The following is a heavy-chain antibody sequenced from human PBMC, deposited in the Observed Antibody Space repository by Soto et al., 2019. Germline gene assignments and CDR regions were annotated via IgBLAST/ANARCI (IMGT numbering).Heavy chain of an antibody. CDR1: GGSISSNSYS. CDR2: IYYSGST. V-gene: IGHV4-39*01. D-gene: IGHD6-13*01. CDR3: ARCLAVSSNTRISSWYICYYGPDV. Sequence: SETLSLTCSVSGGSISSNSYSWGWIRQPPGKGLEWIGSIYYSGSTYYNPSLKSRVTISVDTSKNQFSLKLSSVTAADTAVYYCARCLAVSSNTRISSWYICYYGPDVRCQATTGTLSS. J-gene: IGHJ6*02.